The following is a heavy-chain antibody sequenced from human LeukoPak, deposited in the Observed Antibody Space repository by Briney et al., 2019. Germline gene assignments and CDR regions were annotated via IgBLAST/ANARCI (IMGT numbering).Heavy chain of an antibody. D-gene: IGHD2-21*01. CDR1: GFTFSSYS. CDR3: ASCVGDVDYYYYYMDV. J-gene: IGHJ6*03. V-gene: IGHV3-48*01. Sequence: AGGSLRLSCAASGFTFSSYSMNWVRQAPGKGLEWVSYISSSSSTIYYADSVKGRFTISRDNAKNSLYLQMNSLRAEDTAVYYCASCVGDVDYYYYYMDVWGKGTTVTVSS. CDR2: ISSSSSTI.